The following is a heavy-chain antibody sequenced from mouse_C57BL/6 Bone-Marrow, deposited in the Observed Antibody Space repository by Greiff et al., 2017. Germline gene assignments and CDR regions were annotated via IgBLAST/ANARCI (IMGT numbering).Heavy chain of an antibody. D-gene: IGHD2-3*01. CDR1: GYTFTSYW. CDR3: AREGRMAHGYCPYYYAMDY. CDR2: IDPSDSYT. Sequence: QVQLKQSGAELVMPGASVKLSCKASGYTFTSYWMHWVKQRPGQGLEWIGEIDPSDSYTNYNQKFKGKSTLTVDKSSSTAYMQLSSLTSEDSAVYYCAREGRMAHGYCPYYYAMDYWGQGTSVTVSS. J-gene: IGHJ4*01. V-gene: IGHV1-69*01.